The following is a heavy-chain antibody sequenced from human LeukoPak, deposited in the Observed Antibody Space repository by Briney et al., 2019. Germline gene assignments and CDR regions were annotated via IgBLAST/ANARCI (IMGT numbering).Heavy chain of an antibody. V-gene: IGHV4-59*01. Sequence: SETLSLTCTVSGGSISSYYWSWIRQPPGKGLEWIGYIYYSGSTNYNPSLKSRVTISVDTSKNQFSLKPSSVTAADTAVYYCAREGQDNWFDPWGQGTLVTVSS. CDR2: IYYSGST. CDR3: AREGQDNWFDP. CDR1: GGSISSYY. J-gene: IGHJ5*02.